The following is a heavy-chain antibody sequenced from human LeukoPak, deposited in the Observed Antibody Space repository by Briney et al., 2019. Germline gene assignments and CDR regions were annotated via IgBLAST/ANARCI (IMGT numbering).Heavy chain of an antibody. CDR3: ARALRDGPGDSYPYHLVY. CDR1: GFSVSSNY. V-gene: IGHV3-53*01. J-gene: IGHJ4*02. D-gene: IGHD3-10*01. CDR2: FYSINHA. Sequence: PGGSLRLSSAASGFSVSSNYMSWVRQAPGKGLEWVSIFYSINHAYYADSVKGRFTISRDNSKNTVYLQMNSLRVDDTAMYYCARALRDGPGDSYPYHLVYWGQGTLVTVSS.